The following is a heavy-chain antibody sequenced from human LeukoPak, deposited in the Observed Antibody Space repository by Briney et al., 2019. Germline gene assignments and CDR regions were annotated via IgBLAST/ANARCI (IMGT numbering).Heavy chain of an antibody. V-gene: IGHV3-23*01. J-gene: IGHJ4*02. D-gene: IGHD3-9*01. CDR1: GFTFSSYA. Sequence: PGGSLRLSCAASGFTFSSYAMSWVRQAPGKGLEWVSAISGSGGSTYYADSVKGRFTISRDNSKNTLYLQMNSLRAEDTAVYYCARDNDILTGSTDYWGQGTLVTVSS. CDR2: ISGSGGST. CDR3: ARDNDILTGSTDY.